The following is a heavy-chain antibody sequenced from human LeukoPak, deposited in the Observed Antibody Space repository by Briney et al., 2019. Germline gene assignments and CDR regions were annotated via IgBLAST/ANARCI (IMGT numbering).Heavy chain of an antibody. Sequence: PGRSLRLSCAAPGFTFSSYAMHWVRQAPGKGLEWVAVISYDGSNKYYADSVKGRFTISRDNSKNTLYLQMNSLRAEDTAVYYCAREEQLAGDYWGQGTLVTVSS. CDR1: GFTFSSYA. CDR3: AREEQLAGDY. D-gene: IGHD6-19*01. J-gene: IGHJ4*02. CDR2: ISYDGSNK. V-gene: IGHV3-30*04.